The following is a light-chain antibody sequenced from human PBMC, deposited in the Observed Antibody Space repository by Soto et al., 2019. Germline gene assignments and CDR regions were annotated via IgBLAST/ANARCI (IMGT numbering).Light chain of an antibody. CDR2: KAS. J-gene: IGKJ1*01. CDR1: QSISSW. Sequence: TQMTQSPSTLSASVGDRVTITCRASQSISSWVAWYQQKPGKAPKLLIYKASTLKSGVPSRFSGSGSGTEFTLTISSLQPDDFATYYCQHYNSYSEAFGQGTKVDIK. CDR3: QHYNSYSEA. V-gene: IGKV1-5*03.